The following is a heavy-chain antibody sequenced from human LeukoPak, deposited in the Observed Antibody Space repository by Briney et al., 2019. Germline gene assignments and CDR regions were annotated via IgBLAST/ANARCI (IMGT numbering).Heavy chain of an antibody. CDR2: IIPIFGTA. CDR1: GGTFSSYA. J-gene: IGHJ4*02. Sequence: ASVKVSCKASGGTFSSYAISWVRQAPGQGLEWMGRIIPIFGTANYAQEFQGRVTITTDESTSTAYMELSSLRSEDTAVYYCARSRYRSSGYYYFDYWGQGTLVTVSS. CDR3: ARSRYRSSGYYYFDY. V-gene: IGHV1-69*05. D-gene: IGHD3-22*01.